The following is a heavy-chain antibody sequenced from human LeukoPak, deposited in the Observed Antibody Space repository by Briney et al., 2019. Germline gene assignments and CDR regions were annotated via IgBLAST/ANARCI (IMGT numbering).Heavy chain of an antibody. CDR1: GGSVSSDS. V-gene: IGHV4-59*08. Sequence: PSGTLSLTCIVSGGSVSSDSWSWVRQSPGKGLEWIAYIYSNGGTNYNPSLRGRVSLSVDKSKNHLSLNVSSVTAADTAVYYCARQLSSSWPYWYFDLWGRGTSVTVSS. D-gene: IGHD6-13*01. CDR3: ARQLSSSWPYWYFDL. CDR2: IYSNGGT. J-gene: IGHJ2*01.